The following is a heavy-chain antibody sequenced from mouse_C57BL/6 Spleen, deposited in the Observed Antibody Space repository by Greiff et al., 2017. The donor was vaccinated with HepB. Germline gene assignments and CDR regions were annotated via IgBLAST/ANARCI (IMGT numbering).Heavy chain of an antibody. V-gene: IGHV1-69*01. D-gene: IGHD3-2*02. CDR2: IDPSDSYT. CDR1: GYTFTSYW. Sequence: VKLQQPGAELVMPGASVKLSCKASGYTFTSYWMHWVKQRPGQGLEWIGEIDPSDSYTNYNQKFKGKSTLTVDKSSSTAYMQLSSLTSEDSAVYYCARYGSGYSFDYWGQGTTLTVSS. J-gene: IGHJ2*01. CDR3: ARYGSGYSFDY.